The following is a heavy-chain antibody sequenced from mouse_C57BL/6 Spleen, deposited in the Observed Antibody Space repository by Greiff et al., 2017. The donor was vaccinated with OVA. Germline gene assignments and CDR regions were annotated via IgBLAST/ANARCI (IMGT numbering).Heavy chain of an antibody. Sequence: EVKVVESGGGLVKPGGSLKLSCAASGFTFSSYTMSWVRQTPEKRLEWVATISGGGGNTYYPDSVKGRFTISRDNAKNTLYLQMSSLRSEDTALYYCARHAGYGNSYFDVWGAGTTVTVSS. CDR3: ARHAGYGNSYFDV. CDR2: ISGGGGNT. CDR1: GFTFSSYT. J-gene: IGHJ1*01. D-gene: IGHD2-1*01. V-gene: IGHV5-9*01.